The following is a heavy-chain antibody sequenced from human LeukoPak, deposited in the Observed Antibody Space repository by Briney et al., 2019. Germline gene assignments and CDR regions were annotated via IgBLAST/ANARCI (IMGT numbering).Heavy chain of an antibody. V-gene: IGHV1-69*06. CDR3: ARDQIGYNWKGGYYFDY. CDR1: GGTFSSYA. D-gene: IGHD1-1*01. J-gene: IGHJ4*02. Sequence: SVKVSCKASGGTFSSYAISWVRQAPGQGLEWMGGIIPIFGTASYAQKFQGRVTITADKSTSTAYMELSSLRSEDTAVYYCARDQIGYNWKGGYYFDYWGQGTLVTVSS. CDR2: IIPIFGTA.